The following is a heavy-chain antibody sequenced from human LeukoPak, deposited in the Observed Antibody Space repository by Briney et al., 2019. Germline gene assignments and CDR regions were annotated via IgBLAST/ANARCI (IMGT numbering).Heavy chain of an antibody. CDR1: GGSISSYY. Sequence: SETLSLTCTVSGGSISSYYWSWIRQPPGKGLEWIGYIYYSGSTNYNPSLKSRVTISVDTSKNQFSRKLTSVTAADTAVYYCARHSAHSSTNDAFDMWGQGTLVIVSS. CDR2: IYYSGST. J-gene: IGHJ3*02. D-gene: IGHD6-13*01. V-gene: IGHV4-59*08. CDR3: ARHSAHSSTNDAFDM.